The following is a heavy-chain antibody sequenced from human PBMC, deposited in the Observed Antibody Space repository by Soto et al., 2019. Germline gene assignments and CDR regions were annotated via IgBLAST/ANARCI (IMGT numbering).Heavy chain of an antibody. CDR3: AKDLEYYDFWSGRGAFDI. V-gene: IGHV3-23*01. J-gene: IGHJ3*02. CDR2: ISGSGGST. CDR1: GFTFSSYA. D-gene: IGHD3-3*01. Sequence: GGSLRLSCAASGFTFSSYAMSWVRQAPGKGLEWVSAISGSGGSTYYADSVKGRFTISRDNSKNTLYLQMNSLRAEDTAVYYCAKDLEYYDFWSGRGAFDIWGQGTMVTVSS.